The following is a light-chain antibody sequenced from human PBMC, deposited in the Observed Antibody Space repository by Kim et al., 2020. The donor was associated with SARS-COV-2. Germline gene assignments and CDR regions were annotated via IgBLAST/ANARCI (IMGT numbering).Light chain of an antibody. J-gene: IGKJ5*01. V-gene: IGKV1-33*01. CDR1: EDVSDY. CDR3: QQYDAPPFT. Sequence: GDRVTITCQASEDVSDYFNWYHQKPGEAPKVLIRDAANLESGVPSRFSRVGYGTEFSLTISSVQPEDMGTYYCQQYDAPPFTFGQGTRL. CDR2: DAA.